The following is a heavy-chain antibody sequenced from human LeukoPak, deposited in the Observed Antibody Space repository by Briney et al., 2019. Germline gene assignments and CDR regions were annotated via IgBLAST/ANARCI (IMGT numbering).Heavy chain of an antibody. CDR3: ARQDGYSYGSDY. CDR1: GFTFSSYA. J-gene: IGHJ4*02. Sequence: GGSLRLSCAASGFTFSSYAMSWVRQAPWKGLEWVSAISTSGGSTYYADSVKGRFTISRDNSKNTLYLQMNSLRAEDTAVYYCARQDGYSYGSDYWGQGTLVTVSS. CDR2: ISTSGGST. D-gene: IGHD5-18*01. V-gene: IGHV3-23*01.